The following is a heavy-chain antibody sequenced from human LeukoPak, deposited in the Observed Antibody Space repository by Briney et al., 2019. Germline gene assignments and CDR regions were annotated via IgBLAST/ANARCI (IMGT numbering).Heavy chain of an antibody. D-gene: IGHD2-21*02. CDR2: LNSDGSIT. Sequence: GGSLRLSCAASGFTFSLYWMHWVRQTPGKGLVWVSRLNSDGSITTYADSVKGRFTISRDNAKNTLNLQMNSLRAEDTALYYCVREYCGGDCYTDFWGQGTLVTVSS. J-gene: IGHJ4*02. CDR1: GFTFSLYW. CDR3: VREYCGGDCYTDF. V-gene: IGHV3-74*01.